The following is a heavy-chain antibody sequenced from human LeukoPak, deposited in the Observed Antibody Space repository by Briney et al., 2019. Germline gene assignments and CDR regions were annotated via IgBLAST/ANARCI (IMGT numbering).Heavy chain of an antibody. Sequence: GGSLRLSCAASGFTFSNAWMIWVRQAPGKGPEWVGRIKSKTDGGTTEYAASVKGRFTISRDDSKNTLYLQMNSLKTEDTAVYYCTTVDKSSWYYTNWFDSWGQGTLVTVSS. CDR3: TTVDKSSWYYTNWFDS. J-gene: IGHJ5*01. V-gene: IGHV3-15*01. CDR1: GFTFSNAW. D-gene: IGHD6-13*01. CDR2: IKSKTDGGTT.